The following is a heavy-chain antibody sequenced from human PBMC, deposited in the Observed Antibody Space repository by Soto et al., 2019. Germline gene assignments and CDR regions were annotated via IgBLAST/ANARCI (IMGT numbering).Heavy chain of an antibody. CDR1: GFTFSSYS. D-gene: IGHD2-2*02. V-gene: IGHV3-21*01. Sequence: PGGSLRLSCAASGFTFSSYSMNWVRQAPGKGLEWVSSISSSSSYIYYTDSVKGRFTISRDNAKNSLYLQMNSLRAEDTAVYYCARDPCSSTSCYTGWYYYYGMDVWGQGTTVTAP. CDR3: ARDPCSSTSCYTGWYYYYGMDV. J-gene: IGHJ6*02. CDR2: ISSSSSYI.